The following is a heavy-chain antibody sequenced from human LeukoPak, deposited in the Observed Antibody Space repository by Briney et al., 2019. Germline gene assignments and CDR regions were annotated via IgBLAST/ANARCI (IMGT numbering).Heavy chain of an antibody. Sequence: GRSLRLSCAASGFTFSSYGMHWVRQAPGKGLEWVAVIWYDGSNRYYADSVKGRFTISRDNSKNTLYLQMNSLRAEDTAVYYCARDLSWFGEFDYWGQGTLVTVSS. J-gene: IGHJ4*02. V-gene: IGHV3-33*01. CDR3: ARDLSWFGEFDY. CDR2: IWYDGSNR. CDR1: GFTFSSYG. D-gene: IGHD3-10*01.